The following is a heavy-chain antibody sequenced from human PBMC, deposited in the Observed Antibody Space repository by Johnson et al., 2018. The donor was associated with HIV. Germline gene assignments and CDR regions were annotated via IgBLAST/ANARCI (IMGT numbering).Heavy chain of an antibody. Sequence: VQLVESGGGVVRPGGSLRLSCAASGFTFDDYGMSWVRQVPGKGLEWVSGINWNGASTGYTDFAKGRFTISRDNAKNSLYVQMNGLRVEDSALYYCARAAFYYDPSGYLTRPRAFDIWGQGTMVTVSS. CDR3: ARAAFYYDPSGYLTRPRAFDI. CDR1: GFTFDDYG. V-gene: IGHV3-20*04. D-gene: IGHD3-22*01. J-gene: IGHJ3*02. CDR2: INWNGAST.